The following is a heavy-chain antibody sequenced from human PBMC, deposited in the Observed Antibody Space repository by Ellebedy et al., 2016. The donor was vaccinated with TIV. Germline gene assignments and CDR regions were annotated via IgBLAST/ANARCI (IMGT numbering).Heavy chain of an antibody. Sequence: GESLKISCAASGFTFSNYGMHWVRQARGQGLEWVAVISFDGSKKYYADSVKGRFTISRDNSKKTLYLQMNSLRGEDTAVFYCAKDGGQLWFQPFDSWGQGTLVTVSA. J-gene: IGHJ4*02. D-gene: IGHD5-18*01. CDR2: ISFDGSKK. V-gene: IGHV3-30*18. CDR3: AKDGGQLWFQPFDS. CDR1: GFTFSNYG.